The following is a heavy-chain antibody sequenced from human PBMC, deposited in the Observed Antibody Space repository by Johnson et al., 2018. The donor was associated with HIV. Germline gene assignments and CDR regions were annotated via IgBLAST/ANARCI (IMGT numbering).Heavy chain of an antibody. Sequence: QVQLVESGGGVVQPGRSLRLSCAASGFTFSSYAMHWVRQAPGKGLEWVAVISYDGSNKYYADAVKGRFTISRDNSKNTLYLQMNSLRAEDTAVYYCAREGVYSGSYSGAFDIWGQGTMVTVSS. J-gene: IGHJ3*02. CDR1: GFTFSSYA. V-gene: IGHV3-30*14. CDR3: AREGVYSGSYSGAFDI. CDR2: ISYDGSNK. D-gene: IGHD1-26*01.